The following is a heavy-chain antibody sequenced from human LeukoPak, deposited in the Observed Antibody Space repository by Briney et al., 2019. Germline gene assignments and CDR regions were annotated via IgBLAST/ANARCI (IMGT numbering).Heavy chain of an antibody. J-gene: IGHJ4*02. CDR2: IKQDGSEK. CDR1: GFTFSSYW. V-gene: IGHV3-7*01. Sequence: GGSLRLSCAASGFTFSSYWMSWVRQAPGKGLEWVANIKQDGSEKYYVDSVKGRSTISRDNAKNSLYLQMNSLRAEDTAVYYCAREASSGILTGYYYFDYWGQGTLVTVSS. CDR3: AREASSGILTGYYYFDY. D-gene: IGHD3-9*01.